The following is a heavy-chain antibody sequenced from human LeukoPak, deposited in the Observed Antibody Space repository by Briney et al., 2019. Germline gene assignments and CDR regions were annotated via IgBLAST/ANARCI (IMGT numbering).Heavy chain of an antibody. CDR2: MNPNSGNT. CDR3: ARPRQAKRGCYWFDP. J-gene: IGHJ5*02. D-gene: IGHD2-15*01. CDR1: GYTFTGYD. V-gene: IGHV1-8*01. Sequence: GASVKVSCKASGYTFTGYDINWVRQATGQGLEWMGWMNPNSGNTGYAQKFQGRVTMTRNTSISTAYMELSSLRSEDTAVYYCARPRQAKRGCYWFDPWGQGTLVTVSS.